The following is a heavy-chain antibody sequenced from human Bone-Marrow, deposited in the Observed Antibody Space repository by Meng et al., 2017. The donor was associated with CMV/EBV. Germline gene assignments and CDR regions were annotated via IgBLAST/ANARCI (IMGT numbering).Heavy chain of an antibody. CDR2: IYPGDSDT. V-gene: IGHV5-51*01. Sequence: KVSCKGSGYSFTSYWIGWVRQMPGKGPEWMGIIYPGDSDTRYSPSFQGQVTISADKSISTAYLQWSSLKASDTAMYYCARHARAGTSGETDYWGQGTLSPSPQ. J-gene: IGHJ4*02. CDR3: ARHARAGTSGETDY. D-gene: IGHD6-13*01. CDR1: GYSFTSYW.